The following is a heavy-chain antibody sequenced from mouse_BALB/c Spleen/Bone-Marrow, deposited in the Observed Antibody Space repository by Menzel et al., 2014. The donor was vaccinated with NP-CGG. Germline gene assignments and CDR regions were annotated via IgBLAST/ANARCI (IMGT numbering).Heavy chain of an antibody. CDR3: TRSGHHYYSVAF. D-gene: IGHD1-2*01. Sequence: VQLQQSGAELVQPGASVKLSCKASGYTFTTYYIYWVKQRPGQGLEWIGGINPSNGGSSFNEKFKNKATLIVDESSTTVYMQLSSLTSEDSAVYFCTRSGHHYYSVAFWGQGTLVTVSA. J-gene: IGHJ3*01. CDR2: INPSNGGS. CDR1: GYTFTTYY. V-gene: IGHV1S81*02.